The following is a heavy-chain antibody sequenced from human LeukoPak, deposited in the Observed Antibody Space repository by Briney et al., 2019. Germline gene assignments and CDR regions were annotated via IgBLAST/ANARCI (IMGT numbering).Heavy chain of an antibody. V-gene: IGHV3-30-3*01. CDR3: ARGSQGMVRGVTHH. Sequence: GGSLRLSCAASGFTVSSNYMSWVRQAPGKGLEWVAVISYDGSNKYYADSVKGRFTISRDNSKNTLYLQMNSLRAEDTAVYYCARGSQGMVRGVTHHWGQGTLVTVSS. J-gene: IGHJ5*02. D-gene: IGHD3-10*01. CDR2: ISYDGSNK. CDR1: GFTVSSNY.